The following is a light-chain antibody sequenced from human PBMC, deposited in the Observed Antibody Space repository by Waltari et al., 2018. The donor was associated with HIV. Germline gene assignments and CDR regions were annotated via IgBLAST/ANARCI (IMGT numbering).Light chain of an antibody. CDR1: ALAKQF. CDR2: NDN. Sequence: SFYLRQAPALSVSPGQTARITCSGAALAKQFCSWYQQKPGQAPVLVIYNDNERPSGIPQRFSGSSSGTTATLTISGVQAEDEADYYCQSADSSVTYEVVFGGGTKLTVL. J-gene: IGLJ3*02. CDR3: QSADSSVTYEVV. V-gene: IGLV3-25*03.